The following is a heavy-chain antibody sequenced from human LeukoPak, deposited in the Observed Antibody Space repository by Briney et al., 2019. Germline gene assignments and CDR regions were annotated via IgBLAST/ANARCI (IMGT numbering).Heavy chain of an antibody. CDR1: GFTFSSYA. Sequence: PGGSLRLSCAVSGFTFSSYAMSWVRQSPGQGLEWVAVISDSGGYTSYAASVRGRFTIFRDNSTNTLYRQMISLSPEQTAVYYCAKDTSIGKYCTNGVCSPFDYWGQGTLVTVSS. CDR3: AKDTSIGKYCTNGVCSPFDY. J-gene: IGHJ4*02. D-gene: IGHD2-8*01. V-gene: IGHV3-23*01. CDR2: ISDSGGYT.